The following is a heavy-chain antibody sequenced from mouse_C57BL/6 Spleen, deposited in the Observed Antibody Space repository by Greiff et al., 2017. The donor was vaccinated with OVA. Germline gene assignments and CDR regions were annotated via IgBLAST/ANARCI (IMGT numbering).Heavy chain of an antibody. CDR1: GFTFSRYG. V-gene: IGHV5-6*01. CDR2: ISSGGSYT. Sequence: EVMLVESGGDLVKPGGSLKLSCAASGFTFSRYGMSWVRQTPDKRLEWVATISSGGSYTYYPDSVKGRFTISRDNAKNTLYLQMSSLKSEDTALYYCASDYYGSSHWYFDVWGTGTTVTVSS. J-gene: IGHJ1*03. CDR3: ASDYYGSSHWYFDV. D-gene: IGHD1-1*01.